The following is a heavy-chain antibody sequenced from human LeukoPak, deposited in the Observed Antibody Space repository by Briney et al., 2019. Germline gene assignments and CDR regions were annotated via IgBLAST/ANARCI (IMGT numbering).Heavy chain of an antibody. Sequence: KSSETLSLTCAVSAGSVSSSTYYWGWIRQPPGKGLEWIGNIYYTGSSYYNPSLKTRVTMSVDTSKYQFSLKMNSVTAADTAVYYCARLSKGRYFDYIFDFWGQGTLLTVSS. J-gene: IGHJ4*02. CDR2: IYYTGSS. D-gene: IGHD3-9*01. CDR1: AGSVSSSTYY. CDR3: ARLSKGRYFDYIFDF. V-gene: IGHV4-39*01.